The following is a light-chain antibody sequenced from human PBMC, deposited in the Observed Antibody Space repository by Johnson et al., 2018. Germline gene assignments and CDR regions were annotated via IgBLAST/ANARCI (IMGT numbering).Light chain of an antibody. CDR3: GTWDSSLSAGNV. J-gene: IGLJ1*01. CDR2: ENN. CDR1: SSNIGNNY. Sequence: QSVLTQPPSVSAAPGQKVTISCSGSSSNIGNNYVSWYQQLPGTAPKLLIYENNKRPSGIPDRFSGSKSGTSATLGITGLQTGAEADYYCGTWDSSLSAGNVFVTGTQSTVL. V-gene: IGLV1-51*02.